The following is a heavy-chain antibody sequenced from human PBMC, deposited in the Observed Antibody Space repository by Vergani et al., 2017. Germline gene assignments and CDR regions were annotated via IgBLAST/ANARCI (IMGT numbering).Heavy chain of an antibody. CDR3: ARVAYDSSGYLCPFDY. CDR2: IYYSGST. Sequence: QVQLQESGPGLVKPSQTLSLTCTVSGGSISSGGYYWSWIRQHPGKGLEWIGYIYYSGSTYYNPSLKSRVTISVDTPKNQFSLKLSSVTAADTAVYYCARVAYDSSGYLCPFDYWGQGTLVTVSS. CDR1: GGSISSGGYY. D-gene: IGHD3-22*01. J-gene: IGHJ4*02. V-gene: IGHV4-31*03.